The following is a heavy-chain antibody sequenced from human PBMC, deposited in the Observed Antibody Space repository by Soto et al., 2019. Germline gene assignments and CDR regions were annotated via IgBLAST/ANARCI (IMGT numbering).Heavy chain of an antibody. V-gene: IGHV1-69*12. CDR1: GGTFSRYA. J-gene: IGHJ2*01. Sequence: QVQLVQSGAEVKKYGSSVKVSCKASGGTFSRYAISWVRQAPGQGLEWMGGITPMFGTANYAQKFQGRVTITADESTSTAYMELSSLRSGDTAVYYCAQPLGLAVAGPGRFDLWGRGTLVTVSS. CDR2: ITPMFGTA. D-gene: IGHD6-19*01. CDR3: AQPLGLAVAGPGRFDL.